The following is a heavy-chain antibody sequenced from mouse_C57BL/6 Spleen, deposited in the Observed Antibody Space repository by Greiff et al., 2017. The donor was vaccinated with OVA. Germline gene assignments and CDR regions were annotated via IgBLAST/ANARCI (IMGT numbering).Heavy chain of an antibody. CDR1: GYTFTSYG. Sequence: QVHVKQSGAELARPGASVKLSCKASGYTFTSYGISWVKQRTGQGLEWIGEIYPRSGNTYYNEKFKGKATLTADKSSSTAYMELRSLTSEDSAVYFCARDKTHIFAYWGQGTLVTVSA. V-gene: IGHV1-81*01. J-gene: IGHJ3*01. CDR2: IYPRSGNT. D-gene: IGHD6-1*01. CDR3: ARDKTHIFAY.